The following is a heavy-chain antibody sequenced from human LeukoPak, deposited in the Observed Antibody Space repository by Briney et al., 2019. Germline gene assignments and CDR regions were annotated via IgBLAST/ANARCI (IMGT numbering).Heavy chain of an antibody. CDR3: ARDSPSYSGAYYHYHYYMDV. Sequence: ASVMVSCKASGYTFTGYYIHWVRQAPGQGLEWMGWINPNSGGTHYAQKFQGRVTVTRDTSISTAFMHMSRLTSDDTAVYFCARDSPSYSGAYYHYHYYMDVWGTGTTVTVS. D-gene: IGHD1-26*01. J-gene: IGHJ6*03. CDR2: INPNSGGT. CDR1: GYTFTGYY. V-gene: IGHV1-2*02.